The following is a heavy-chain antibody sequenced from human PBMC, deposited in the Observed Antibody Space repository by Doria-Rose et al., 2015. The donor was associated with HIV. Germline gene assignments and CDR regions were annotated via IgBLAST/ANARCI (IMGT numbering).Heavy chain of an antibody. V-gene: IGHV2-26*01. CDR2: IFSDDER. CDR1: GVSLSSPGMG. CDR3: ARIKSSRWYHKYYFDF. J-gene: IGHJ4*02. D-gene: IGHD6-13*01. Sequence: QVQLVQSGPVLVKPTETLTLTCTVSGVSLSSPGMGVSWIRQPPGKALGWLANIFSDDERSYKTSLKSRLTISRDTSKSQVVLTMTDMDPVDTATYYCARIKSSRWYHKYYFDFWGQGTLVVVAA.